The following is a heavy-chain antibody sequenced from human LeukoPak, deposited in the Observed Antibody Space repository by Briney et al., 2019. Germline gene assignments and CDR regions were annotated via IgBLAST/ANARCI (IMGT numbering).Heavy chain of an antibody. D-gene: IGHD1-26*01. CDR3: ARVFQAASGY. J-gene: IGHJ4*02. CDR1: AYTFTSYD. V-gene: IGHV1-8*01. CDR2: MNPNSGNT. Sequence: GSSVKVSFKASAYTFTSYDINGGRQATGQGLEWMGWMNPNSGNTGYAQKFQGRVTMTRNNSMSTAYMELSSLRSEDTAVYYCARVFQAASGYWGQGTLVTVSS.